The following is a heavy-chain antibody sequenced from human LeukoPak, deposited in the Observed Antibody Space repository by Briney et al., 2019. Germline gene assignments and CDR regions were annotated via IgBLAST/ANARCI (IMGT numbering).Heavy chain of an antibody. Sequence: GASVKVSCKASGGTFSTYAIRWLRQAPGQGLEWMGGIIPIYGIANYARKLRGRVTITADESTSTSYMEVNGLRSEDTAVYYCAREATPQTSTLYYYYYYMDVWGNGTPVTVSS. CDR3: AREATPQTSTLYYYYYYMDV. CDR1: GGTFSTYA. J-gene: IGHJ6*03. V-gene: IGHV1-69*13. CDR2: IIPIYGIA. D-gene: IGHD1/OR15-1a*01.